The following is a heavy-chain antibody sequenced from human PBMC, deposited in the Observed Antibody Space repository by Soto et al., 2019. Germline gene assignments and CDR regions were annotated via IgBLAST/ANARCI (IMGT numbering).Heavy chain of an antibody. V-gene: IGHV1-18*01. D-gene: IGHD4-17*01. CDR1: GYTFTSYG. CDR3: AREVNSLYGDYDRYFDY. CDR2: ISAYNGNT. J-gene: IGHJ4*02. Sequence: ASVKVSCKASGYTFTSYGISWVRQAPGQGLEWMGWISAYNGNTNYAQKLQGRVTMTTDTSTSTAYMELRSLRSDDTAVYYCAREVNSLYGDYDRYFDYWGQGTLVSVSS.